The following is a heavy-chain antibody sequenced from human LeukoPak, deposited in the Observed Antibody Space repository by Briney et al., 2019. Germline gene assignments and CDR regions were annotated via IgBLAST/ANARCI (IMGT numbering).Heavy chain of an antibody. V-gene: IGHV3-23*01. Sequence: GGPLRLSCAASGFTFTSYAMSWVRQAPGKGLEWVSAISGSGGSTYYADSVKGRFTISRDNSKNTLYLQMSSLRAEDTAVYYCAKQTYYGDYSYFDYWGQGTLVTVSS. J-gene: IGHJ4*02. D-gene: IGHD4-17*01. CDR3: AKQTYYGDYSYFDY. CDR1: GFTFTSYA. CDR2: ISGSGGST.